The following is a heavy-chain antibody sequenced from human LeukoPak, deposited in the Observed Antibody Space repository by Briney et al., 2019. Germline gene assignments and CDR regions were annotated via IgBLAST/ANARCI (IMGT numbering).Heavy chain of an antibody. J-gene: IGHJ4*02. V-gene: IGHV3-30-3*01. CDR3: ARVKLYYGSGSYYSLPLGDY. Sequence: GGSLRLSCAASGFTFSSYAMHWVRQAPGKGLEWVAVISYDGSNKYYADSVKGRFTISRDNSKNTLYLQMNSLRAEDTAVYYCARVKLYYGSGSYYSLPLGDYWGQGTLVTVSS. CDR1: GFTFSSYA. D-gene: IGHD3-10*01. CDR2: ISYDGSNK.